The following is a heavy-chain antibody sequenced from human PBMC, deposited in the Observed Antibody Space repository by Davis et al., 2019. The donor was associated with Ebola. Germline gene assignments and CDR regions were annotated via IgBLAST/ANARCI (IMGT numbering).Heavy chain of an antibody. J-gene: IGHJ3*02. CDR1: GYTFSIYG. D-gene: IGHD1-26*01. CDR3: ARTSIVGTTTTASDI. Sequence: AASVKVSCKASGYTFSIYGLSWVRQAPGQGLEWMGWINPYNGNTDYAQKFQGRVTVSTDTATSTAYMDLRSLRSDDTAVYFCARTSIVGTTTTASDIWGQGTMVTVSS. CDR2: INPYNGNT. V-gene: IGHV1-18*01.